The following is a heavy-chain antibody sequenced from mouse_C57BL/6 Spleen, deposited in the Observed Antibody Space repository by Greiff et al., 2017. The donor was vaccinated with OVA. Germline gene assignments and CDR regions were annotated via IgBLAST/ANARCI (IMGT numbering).Heavy chain of an antibody. CDR1: GYTFTSYW. Sequence: VQLQQPGAELVMPGASVKLSCKASGYTFTSYWMHWVKQRPGQGLEWIGEIDPSDSYTNYNQKFKGKSTLTVDKSSSTAYMQLSSLTSVDSAVYDGASSFCYDYWAMDYWGQGTAVTVSS. J-gene: IGHJ4*01. CDR2: IDPSDSYT. V-gene: IGHV1-69*01. CDR3: ASSFCYDYWAMDY. D-gene: IGHD2-1*01.